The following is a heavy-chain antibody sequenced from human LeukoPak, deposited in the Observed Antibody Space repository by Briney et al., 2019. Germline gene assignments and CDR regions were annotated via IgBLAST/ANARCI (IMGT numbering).Heavy chain of an antibody. CDR2: INQDGSVE. D-gene: IGHD3-10*01. CDR1: GFTISNYW. V-gene: IGHV3-7*04. CDR3: ARDCCASGSHDY. Sequence: GGSLRLSCAASGFTISNYWMNWVRQAPGEGLEWVANINQDGSVEHYVDSVKGRFTISRDNAKNSLYLLMNTLRAEDTAVYYCARDCCASGSHDYWGQGALVTVSS. J-gene: IGHJ4*02.